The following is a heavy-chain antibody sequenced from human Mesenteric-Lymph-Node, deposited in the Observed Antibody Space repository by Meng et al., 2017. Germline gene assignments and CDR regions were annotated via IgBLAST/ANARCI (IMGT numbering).Heavy chain of an antibody. J-gene: IGHJ4*01. CDR1: GGSISRGGHS. Sequence: QVQLQESGPGPVKPSQTLSLLCTVSGGSISRGGHSWSWIRQHPGKGLEWIAYIYYSGSTYYNPSLKSRVILSVDTSKNQFSLKLSSVTAADTAVYYCARVDSSGYFLDYWGQGTLVTVSS. V-gene: IGHV4-31*03. D-gene: IGHD3-22*01. CDR3: ARVDSSGYFLDY. CDR2: IYYSGST.